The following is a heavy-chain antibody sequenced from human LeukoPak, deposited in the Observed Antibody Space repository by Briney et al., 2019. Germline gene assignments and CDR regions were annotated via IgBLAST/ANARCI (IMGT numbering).Heavy chain of an antibody. CDR2: IRYDGSNK. CDR1: AFTFSSYG. V-gene: IGHV3-30*02. Sequence: GGSLRLSCAASAFTFSSYGMHWVRQAPGKGLEWVAFIRYDGSNKYYADSVQGRFTISRDNAKNSLYLQMNSLRAEDTALYYCARDRDYVDCPVDWWGQGTLVTVSS. J-gene: IGHJ4*02. CDR3: ARDRDYVDCPVDW. D-gene: IGHD4-17*01.